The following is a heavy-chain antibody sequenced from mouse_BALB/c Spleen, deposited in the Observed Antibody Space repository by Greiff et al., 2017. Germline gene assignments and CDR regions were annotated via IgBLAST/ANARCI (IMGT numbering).Heavy chain of an antibody. J-gene: IGHJ3*01. V-gene: IGHV5-4*02. D-gene: IGHD1-1*01. CDR1: GFTFSDYY. CDR2: ISDGGSYT. Sequence: EVQVVESGGGLVKPGGSLKLSCAASGFTFSDYYMYWVRQTPEKRLEWVATISDGGSYTYYPDSVKGRFTISRDNAKNNLYLQMSSLKSEDTAMYYCARDMYYGSSYPFAYWGQGTLVTVSA. CDR3: ARDMYYGSSYPFAY.